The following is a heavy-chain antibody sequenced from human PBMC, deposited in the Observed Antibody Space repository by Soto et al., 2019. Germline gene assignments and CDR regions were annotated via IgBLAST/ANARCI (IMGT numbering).Heavy chain of an antibody. CDR3: ARDVARGGNFDY. D-gene: IGHD3-16*01. Sequence: QVQLQESGPGLVKPSQTLSLTCTVSGGSISSGGYYWSWIRQHPGKGLEWIGYIYYSGSTYYNPALKSRVTISVDTSKNQFSLKLSSVTAADTAVYYCARDVARGGNFDYWGQGTLVTVSS. CDR2: IYYSGST. V-gene: IGHV4-31*03. CDR1: GGSISSGGYY. J-gene: IGHJ4*02.